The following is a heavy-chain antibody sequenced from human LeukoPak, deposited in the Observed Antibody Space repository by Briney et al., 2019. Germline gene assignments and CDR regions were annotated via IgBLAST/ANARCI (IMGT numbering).Heavy chain of an antibody. Sequence: GGSLRLSCAASGFTFSSCAMHWVRQAPGKGLEWVAVISYDGSNKYYADSVKGRFTISRDNSKNTLYLQMNSLRAEDTAVYYCATRGPWGQGTLVTVSS. V-gene: IGHV3-30-3*01. CDR2: ISYDGSNK. D-gene: IGHD3-10*01. CDR1: GFTFSSCA. J-gene: IGHJ5*02. CDR3: ATRGP.